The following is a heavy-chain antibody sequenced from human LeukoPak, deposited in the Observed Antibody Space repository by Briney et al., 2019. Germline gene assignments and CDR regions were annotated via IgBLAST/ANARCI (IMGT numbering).Heavy chain of an antibody. J-gene: IGHJ5*02. CDR2: IYYSEST. D-gene: IGHD3-10*01. Sequence: PSQTLSLTCTVSGGSISSGDYYWSWIRQPPGKGLEWIGYIYYSESTYYNPSLKSRVTISVDTSKNQFSLKLSSVTAADTAVYYCAREWFGEGSWFDPWGQGTLVTVSS. V-gene: IGHV4-30-4*01. CDR1: GGSISSGDYY. CDR3: AREWFGEGSWFDP.